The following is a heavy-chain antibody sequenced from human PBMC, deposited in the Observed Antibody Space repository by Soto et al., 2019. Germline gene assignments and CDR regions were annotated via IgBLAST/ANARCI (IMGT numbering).Heavy chain of an antibody. CDR2: IIPIFGTA. CDR3: ARVYRQWLGGYYYGMDV. CDR1: GGTFSSYA. Sequence: ASVKVSCKASGGTFSSYAISWVRQAPGQGLEWMGGIIPIFGTANYAQKFQGRVTITADESTSTAYMELSSLRSEDTAVYYCARVYRQWLGGYYYGMDVWGQGTTVTVSS. V-gene: IGHV1-69*13. J-gene: IGHJ6*02. D-gene: IGHD6-19*01.